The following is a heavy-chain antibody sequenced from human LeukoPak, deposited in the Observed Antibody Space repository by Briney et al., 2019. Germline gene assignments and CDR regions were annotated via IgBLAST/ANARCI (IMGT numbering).Heavy chain of an antibody. CDR3: ARLVVPAAIAAFDI. CDR1: GYTFSSYG. Sequence: ASVKVSCKASGYTFSSYGITWVRQAPGQGLEWMGWISAYNGNTNYAQKLQGRVTMTTDTSTSTAYMELRSLRSDDTAVYYCARLVVPAAIAAFDIWGQGTMVTVSS. D-gene: IGHD2-2*01. CDR2: ISAYNGNT. J-gene: IGHJ3*02. V-gene: IGHV1-18*01.